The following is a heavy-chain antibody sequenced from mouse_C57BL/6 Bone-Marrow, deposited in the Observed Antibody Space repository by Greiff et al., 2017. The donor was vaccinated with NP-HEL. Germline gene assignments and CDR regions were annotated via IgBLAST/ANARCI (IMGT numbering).Heavy chain of an antibody. CDR1: GFTFSSYG. J-gene: IGHJ4*01. CDR3: ARHPDFYAMDY. CDR2: ISSGGSYT. V-gene: IGHV5-6*01. Sequence: EVKVVESGGDLVKPGGSLKLSCAASGFTFSSYGMSWVRQTPDKRLEWVATISSGGSYTYSPDSVKGRFTISRDNAKNTLYLQMSSLKSEDTAMYYCARHPDFYAMDYWGQGTSVTVSS.